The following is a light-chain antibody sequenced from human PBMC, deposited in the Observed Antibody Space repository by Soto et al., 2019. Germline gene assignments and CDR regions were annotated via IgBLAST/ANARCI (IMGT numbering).Light chain of an antibody. CDR2: HVS. Sequence: QSAPTQPASGSGTPGQSITISCSGTSSDVGNYNYVSWYQQHQGKGPKLIIYHVSYRPSGVSNRFSGSKSGNTASLTISGLQAEDEADYYCTSYTTSSTYVFGTGTKSPS. V-gene: IGLV2-14*01. J-gene: IGLJ1*01. CDR3: TSYTTSSTYV. CDR1: SSDVGNYNY.